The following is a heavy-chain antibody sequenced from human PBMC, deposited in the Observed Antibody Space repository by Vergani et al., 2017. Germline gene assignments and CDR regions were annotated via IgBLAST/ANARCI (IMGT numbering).Heavy chain of an antibody. J-gene: IGHJ4*02. V-gene: IGHV4-30-2*01. CDR2: IYHSGST. CDR3: ARDVRPFARGPSYYFDY. D-gene: IGHD2-21*01. Sequence: QLQLQESGSGLVKPSQTLSLTCAVSGGSISSGGYSWSWIRQPPGKGLEWIGYIYHSGSTYYNPSLKSRVTISVDRSKNQFSLKLSSVTAADTAVYYCARDVRPFARGPSYYFDYWGQGTLVTVSS. CDR1: GGSISSGGYS.